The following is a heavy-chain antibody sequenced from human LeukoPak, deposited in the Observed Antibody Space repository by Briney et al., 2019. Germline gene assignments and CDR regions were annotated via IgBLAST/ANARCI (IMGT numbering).Heavy chain of an antibody. J-gene: IGHJ4*02. CDR2: ISSSSSTI. D-gene: IGHD2-8*01. CDR1: GFTFSGYS. CDR3: ARETWSNFDY. V-gene: IGHV3-48*01. Sequence: GGSLRLSCAASGFTFSGYSMNWVRQAPGKGLEWVSYISSSSSTIYYADSVKGRFTTSRDNAKNSLYLQMNSLRAEDTAVYYCARETWSNFDYWGQGTLVTVSS.